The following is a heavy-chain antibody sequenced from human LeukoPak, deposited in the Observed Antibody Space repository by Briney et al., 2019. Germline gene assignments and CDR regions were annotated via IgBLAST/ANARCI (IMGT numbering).Heavy chain of an antibody. D-gene: IGHD6-19*01. J-gene: IGHJ4*02. CDR2: ISGSGGST. CDR3: AKKAVAGSGLRGYYFDY. CDR1: GFTFSSYG. V-gene: IGHV3-23*01. Sequence: GGSLRLSCAASGFTFSSYGMSWVRQAPGKGLEWVSAISGSGGSTYYADSVKGRFTISRDNSENTLYLQMNSLRAEDTAVYYCAKKAVAGSGLRGYYFDYWGQGTLVTVSS.